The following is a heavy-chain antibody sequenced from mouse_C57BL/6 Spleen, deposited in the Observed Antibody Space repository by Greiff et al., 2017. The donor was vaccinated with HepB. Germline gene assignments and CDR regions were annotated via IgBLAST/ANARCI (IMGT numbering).Heavy chain of an antibody. CDR2: INPNNGGT. J-gene: IGHJ1*03. Sequence: EVQLQQSGPELVKPGASVKIPCKASGYTFTDYNMDWVKQSHGKSLEWIGDINPNNGGTIYNQKFKGKATLTVDKSSSTAYMELRSLTSEDTAVYYCARPPIYYGSSYKYFDVWGTGTTVTVSS. CDR1: GYTFTDYN. D-gene: IGHD1-1*01. CDR3: ARPPIYYGSSYKYFDV. V-gene: IGHV1-18*01.